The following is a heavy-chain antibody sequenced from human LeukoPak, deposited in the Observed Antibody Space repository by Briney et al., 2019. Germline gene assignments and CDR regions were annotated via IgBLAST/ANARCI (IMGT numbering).Heavy chain of an antibody. CDR2: IYYSGST. CDR3: AGLAYYYDSSVRADAFDI. Sequence: PSETLSLTCTVSGGSISSSSYYWGWIRQPPGKGLEWIGSIYYSGSTYYNPSLKSRVTISIDTSKKQFSLKLSSVTAADTAVYYCAGLAYYYDSSVRADAFDIWGQGTMVTVSS. D-gene: IGHD3-22*01. J-gene: IGHJ3*02. V-gene: IGHV4-39*07. CDR1: GGSISSSSYY.